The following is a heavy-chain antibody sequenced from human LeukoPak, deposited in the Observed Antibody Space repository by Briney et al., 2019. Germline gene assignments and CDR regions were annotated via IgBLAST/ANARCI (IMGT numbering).Heavy chain of an antibody. CDR1: GFTFSTYS. D-gene: IGHD6-13*01. Sequence: GGSLRLSCAASGFTFSTYSMNWVRQAPGKGLEWVSSISYSGGSTYYTDSVKGRFTISRDNSKNTVYLKMNSLRAEDTAVYYCAKGVAAAGKGIFDYWGQGTLVTVSS. V-gene: IGHV3-23*01. J-gene: IGHJ4*02. CDR3: AKGVAAAGKGIFDY. CDR2: ISYSGGST.